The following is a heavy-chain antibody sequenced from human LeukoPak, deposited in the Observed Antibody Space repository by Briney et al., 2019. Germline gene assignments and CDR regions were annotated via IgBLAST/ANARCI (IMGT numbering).Heavy chain of an antibody. Sequence: GGSLRLSCAASGFTFTTYWMSWVRQLPGKGLEWVSNINQDGTEKYYVDSVKGRFTISRDNAKNSLDLQMNSLRVEDTGIYYCVKVAKYYYGSETYYFFEHWGQGTPVTASS. J-gene: IGHJ4*02. D-gene: IGHD3-10*01. CDR1: GFTFTTYW. CDR2: INQDGTEK. CDR3: VKVAKYYYGSETYYFFEH. V-gene: IGHV3-7*01.